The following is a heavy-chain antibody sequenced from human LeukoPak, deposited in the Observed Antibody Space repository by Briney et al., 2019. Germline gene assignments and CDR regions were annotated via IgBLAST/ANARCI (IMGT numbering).Heavy chain of an antibody. J-gene: IGHJ6*02. CDR1: GGSFSGYY. CDR3: ARRRKAGYYYYYYGMDV. CDR2: INHSGST. V-gene: IGHV4-34*01. Sequence: SETLSLTCAVYGGSFSGYYWSWIRQPPGKGLEWIGEINHSGSTNHNPSLKSRVTISVDTSKNQFSLKLSSVTAADTAVYYCARRRKAGYYYYYYGMDVWGQGTTVTVSS.